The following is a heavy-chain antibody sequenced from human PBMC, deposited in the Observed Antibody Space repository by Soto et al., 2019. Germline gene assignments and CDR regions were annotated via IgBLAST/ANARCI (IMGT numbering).Heavy chain of an antibody. Sequence: QVQLQQWGAGLLKPSETLSLTCAVYGGSFSGYYWSWIRQPPGKGLEWIGEINHSGSTNYNPSLKSRVTISVDTSKNQFSLKLISVNAADTAVYYCASVLMSIAAAGGSYAFDIWGQGTMVTVSS. CDR2: INHSGST. J-gene: IGHJ3*02. CDR1: GGSFSGYY. CDR3: ASVLMSIAAAGGSYAFDI. V-gene: IGHV4-34*01. D-gene: IGHD6-13*01.